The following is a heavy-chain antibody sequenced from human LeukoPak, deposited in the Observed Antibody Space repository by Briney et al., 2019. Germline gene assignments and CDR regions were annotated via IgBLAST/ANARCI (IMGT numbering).Heavy chain of an antibody. CDR3: ARHEGYCSGGSCYPPPLPDY. CDR1: GGSISSSSYY. CDR2: IYYSGST. Sequence: SETLSLTCTVSGGSISSSSYYWGWIRQPPGKGLEWIGSIYYSGSTYYNPSLKSRVTISVDTSKNQFSLKLSSVTAADTAVYYCARHEGYCSGGSCYPPPLPDYWGQGTLVTVSS. V-gene: IGHV4-39*01. D-gene: IGHD2-15*01. J-gene: IGHJ4*02.